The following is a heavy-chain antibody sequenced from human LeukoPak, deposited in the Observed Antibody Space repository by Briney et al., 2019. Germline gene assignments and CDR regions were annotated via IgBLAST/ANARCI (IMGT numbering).Heavy chain of an antibody. D-gene: IGHD5-18*01. CDR1: GHSISSGYY. V-gene: IGHV4-38-2*01. CDR3: ARVSYDGGSKFDY. Sequence: SETLSLTCAVSGHSISSGYYWGWIRQPPGKGLEWIGTIYHSGSTYSNPSLKSRVTISVDTSKNQFSLKLSSVAAADTAVYYCARVSYDGGSKFDYWGQGTLVTVSS. J-gene: IGHJ4*02. CDR2: IYHSGST.